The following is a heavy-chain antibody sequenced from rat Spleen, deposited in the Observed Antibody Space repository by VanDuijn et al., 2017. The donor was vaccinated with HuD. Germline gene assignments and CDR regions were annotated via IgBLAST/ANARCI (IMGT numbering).Heavy chain of an antibody. J-gene: IGHJ2*01. CDR1: GFTFSDYY. D-gene: IGHD1-7*01. Sequence: EVQLVESDGGLVQPGRSLKLSCAASGFTFSDYYMAWVRQAPTKGLEWVATLSYDATAPYYRDSVKGRFTISRDNAKTTLYLQMDSLRSEDTATYYCARHNVTTGDYYGYSYPFEYWGQGVMVTVSS. V-gene: IGHV5-29*01. CDR3: ARHNVTTGDYYGYSYPFEY. CDR2: LSYDATAP.